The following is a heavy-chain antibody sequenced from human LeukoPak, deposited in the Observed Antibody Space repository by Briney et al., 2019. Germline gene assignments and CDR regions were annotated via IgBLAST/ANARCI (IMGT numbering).Heavy chain of an antibody. V-gene: IGHV4-38-2*02. CDR2: IYYSGST. J-gene: IGHJ3*02. D-gene: IGHD2-2*01. CDR1: GYSISSGYY. Sequence: PSETLSLTCTVSGYSISSGYYWGWTWQPPGKGLEWIGSIYYSGSTYYNPSLKSRVTISVDTSKNQFSLKLSSVTAADTAVYYCARGGYCSSTSCYGDAFDIWGQGTMVTVSS. CDR3: ARGGYCSSTSCYGDAFDI.